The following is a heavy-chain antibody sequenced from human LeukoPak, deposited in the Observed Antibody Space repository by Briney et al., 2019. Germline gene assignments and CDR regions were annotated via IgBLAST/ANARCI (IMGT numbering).Heavy chain of an antibody. J-gene: IGHJ4*02. D-gene: IGHD4-17*01. CDR3: ARDSTTVTTGSFDY. CDR1: GFIFSPYA. CDR2: ISSSSSYI. Sequence: GGSLRLSCAASGFIFSPYAMSWVRQAPGKGLEWVSSISSSSSYIYYADSVKGRFTISRDNAKNSLYLQMNSLRAEDTAVYYCARDSTTVTTGSFDYWGQGTLVTVSS. V-gene: IGHV3-21*01.